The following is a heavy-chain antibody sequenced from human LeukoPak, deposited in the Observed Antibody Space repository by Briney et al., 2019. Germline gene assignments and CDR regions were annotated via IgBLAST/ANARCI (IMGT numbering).Heavy chain of an antibody. D-gene: IGHD3-10*02. CDR2: ISSSGSTI. J-gene: IGHJ6*04. Sequence: RGGSLRLSCAASGFTFSSYEINWVRQAPGKGLEWVSYISSSGSTIYYADSVKGRFTISRDNAKNSLYLQMNSLRAEDTAVYYCAELGITMIGGVWGKGTTVTISS. V-gene: IGHV3-48*03. CDR3: AELGITMIGGV. CDR1: GFTFSSYE.